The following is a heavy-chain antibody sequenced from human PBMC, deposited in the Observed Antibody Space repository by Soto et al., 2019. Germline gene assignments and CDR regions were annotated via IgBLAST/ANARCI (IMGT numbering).Heavy chain of an antibody. CDR1: GDSFSSNSAA. CDR3: ARGGYYYDSSGYYPYNWFDP. D-gene: IGHD3-22*01. CDR2: TYYRSKWYN. J-gene: IGHJ5*02. V-gene: IGHV6-1*01. Sequence: PSQTLSLTCAISGDSFSSNSAAWNWIRQSPSRGLEWLGRTYYRSKWYNDYAVSVKSRITINPDTSKNQFSLQLNSVTPEDTAVYYCARGGYYYDSSGYYPYNWFDPWGQGTLVTVSS.